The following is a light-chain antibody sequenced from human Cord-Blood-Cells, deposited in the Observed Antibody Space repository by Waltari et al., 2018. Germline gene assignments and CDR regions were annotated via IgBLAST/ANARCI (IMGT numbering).Light chain of an antibody. CDR2: AAS. CDR3: QQRYSTPYS. CDR1: QSISRY. Sequence: DIHMTQSPSSLSASLGDRVTITCRGSQSISRYLKWDQQKPWNAPKLLIYAASSLQSGVTPRCIGGGSGTDFSLTISSLQHEDFATDYCQQRYSTPYSFGQGTKLEIK. V-gene: IGKV1-39*01. J-gene: IGKJ2*03.